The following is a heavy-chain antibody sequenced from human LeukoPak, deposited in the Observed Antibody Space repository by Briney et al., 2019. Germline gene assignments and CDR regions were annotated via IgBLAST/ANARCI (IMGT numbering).Heavy chain of an antibody. D-gene: IGHD3-10*02. CDR2: ISSSSSYI. J-gene: IGHJ6*04. Sequence: PGGSLRLSCAASGFTLSSYSMNWVRQASGKGLEWVSFISSSSSYIYYADSVKGRFTISRDNAKNSLYLQMNSLRAEDTAVYYCAELGITMIGGVWGKGTTVTISS. CDR1: GFTLSSYS. CDR3: AELGITMIGGV. V-gene: IGHV3-21*01.